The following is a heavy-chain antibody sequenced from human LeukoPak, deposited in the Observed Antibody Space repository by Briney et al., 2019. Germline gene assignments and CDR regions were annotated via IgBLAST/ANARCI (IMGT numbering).Heavy chain of an antibody. CDR2: VYYTGST. J-gene: IGHJ2*01. D-gene: IGHD3-9*01. Sequence: PSETLSLTCTVSGGSISSYYWSWVRQPPGKGLEWIGFVYYTGSTNYSPSLKSRVTISVDTSKNQFSLKLSSVTAADTAVYYCARQYSDILTGYHRGELYWYFDLWGRGTLVTVSS. CDR1: GGSISSYY. CDR3: ARQYSDILTGYHRGELYWYFDL. V-gene: IGHV4-59*08.